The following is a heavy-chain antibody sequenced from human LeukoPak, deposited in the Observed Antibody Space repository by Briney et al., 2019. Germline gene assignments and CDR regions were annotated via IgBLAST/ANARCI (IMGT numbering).Heavy chain of an antibody. J-gene: IGHJ4*02. CDR2: ISYDGSNK. Sequence: GGSLRLSCAASGFTFSSYGMHWVRQAPGKGLEWVAVISYDGSNKYYADSVKGRFTISRDNSKNTLYPQMNSLRAEDTAVYYCAKTKTGATIAYFDYWGQGTLVTVSS. CDR1: GFTFSSYG. CDR3: AKTKTGATIAYFDY. V-gene: IGHV3-30*18. D-gene: IGHD5-12*01.